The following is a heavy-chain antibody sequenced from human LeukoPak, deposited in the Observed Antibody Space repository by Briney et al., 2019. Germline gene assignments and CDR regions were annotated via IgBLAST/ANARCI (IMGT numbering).Heavy chain of an antibody. CDR3: TTPERYYYDTSDFYGSPY. CDR2: ITSKADGGTR. V-gene: IGHV3-15*01. Sequence: GGSLRLSCTASGFSVSNAWVSWVRQAPGKGLEWVGRITSKADGGTRDYAAPVKGRFTISRDDSKNTLYLQMNSLKTEDTAVYYCTTPERYYYDTSDFYGSPYWGQGTLVTVSS. D-gene: IGHD3-22*01. CDR1: GFSVSNAW. J-gene: IGHJ4*02.